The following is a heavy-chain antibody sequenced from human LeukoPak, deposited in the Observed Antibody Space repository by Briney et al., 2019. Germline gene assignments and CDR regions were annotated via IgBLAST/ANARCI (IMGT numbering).Heavy chain of an antibody. J-gene: IGHJ4*02. V-gene: IGHV3-74*01. CDR1: GFTFSSHW. D-gene: IGHD4-11*01. CDR2: ISSDGTT. CDR3: TRMGGIWYSNPFDY. Sequence: HPGGSLRLSCVVSGFTFSSHWMSWVRQAPGKGLVWVSRISSDGTTTYADSVKGRFSISRDNAENTVFLQMNSLRAEDTAVYYCTRMGGIWYSNPFDYWGQGILVTVSS.